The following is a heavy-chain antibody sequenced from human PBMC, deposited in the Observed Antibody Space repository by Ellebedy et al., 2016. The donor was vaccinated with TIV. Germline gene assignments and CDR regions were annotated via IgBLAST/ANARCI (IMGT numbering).Heavy chain of an antibody. V-gene: IGHV4-39*07. CDR1: GCSISSSSYY. D-gene: IGHD5-12*01. Sequence: MPSETLSLTCTVSGCSISSSSYYWGWIRLPPGKGLEWIGNIYYSGSTYYNTSLQSRVTISVDTSKNQFSLWLNSVTAADTAVYYCARFVRATKAFDIWGQGTMVTVSS. CDR2: IYYSGST. CDR3: ARFVRATKAFDI. J-gene: IGHJ3*02.